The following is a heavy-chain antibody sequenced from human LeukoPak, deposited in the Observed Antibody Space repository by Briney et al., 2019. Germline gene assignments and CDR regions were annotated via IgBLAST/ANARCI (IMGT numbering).Heavy chain of an antibody. D-gene: IGHD6-13*01. CDR2: IKSKTDGGTT. CDR3: TTGDTGIAAAGPDY. V-gene: IGHV3-15*01. Sequence: GGSLRLSCAASGFTFSNAWMSWVRQAPGKGLEWVGRIKSKTDGGTTDYAAPVKGRFTISRDDSKNTLYLQMNSLKTEDTTVYYCTTGDTGIAAAGPDYWGQGTLVTVSS. J-gene: IGHJ4*02. CDR1: GFTFSNAW.